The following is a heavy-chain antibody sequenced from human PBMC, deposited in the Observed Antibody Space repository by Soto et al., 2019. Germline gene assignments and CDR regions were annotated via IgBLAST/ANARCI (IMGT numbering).Heavy chain of an antibody. D-gene: IGHD6-13*01. CDR2: ISYDGSSK. Sequence: QVQLVESGGGVVQPGRSLRLSCAASGFTFSSYAMHWVRQAPGKGLEWVAVISYDGSSKYYADSVKGRFTISRDNSKNTLYLQMNSLRAEDTAVYYCARDLLEGYSSSWSKPYYYYGMDVWGQGTTVTVSS. J-gene: IGHJ6*02. CDR3: ARDLLEGYSSSWSKPYYYYGMDV. V-gene: IGHV3-30-3*01. CDR1: GFTFSSYA.